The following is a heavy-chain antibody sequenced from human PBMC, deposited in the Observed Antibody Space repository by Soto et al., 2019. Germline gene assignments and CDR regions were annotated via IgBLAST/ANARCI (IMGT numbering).Heavy chain of an antibody. CDR2: IYYSGST. Sequence: SETLSITCTVSGGSIGSYYWSWIRQPAGKGLEWIGYIYYSGSTNYNPSLKSRVTISVDTSKNQFSLKLSSVTAADTAVYYCARAMVGIVVVPAPPDAFDISGQGTMVTVSS. CDR3: ARAMVGIVVVPAPPDAFDI. J-gene: IGHJ3*02. CDR1: GGSIGSYY. D-gene: IGHD2-2*01. V-gene: IGHV4-59*01.